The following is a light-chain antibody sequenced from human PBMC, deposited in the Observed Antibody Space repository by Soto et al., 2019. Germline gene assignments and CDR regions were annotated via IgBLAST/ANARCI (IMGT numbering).Light chain of an antibody. V-gene: IGLV2-23*02. CDR1: SSDVGSYNL. Sequence: QSVLTQPASVSGSPGQSITISCTGTSSDVGSYNLVSWYQQHPGKAPKLMIYEVSKWPSGVSNRFSGSKSGNTASLTISGLQAEYEANYYCCSSAGRSTFYVFGTGTKVTVL. J-gene: IGLJ1*01. CDR3: CSSAGRSTFYV. CDR2: EVS.